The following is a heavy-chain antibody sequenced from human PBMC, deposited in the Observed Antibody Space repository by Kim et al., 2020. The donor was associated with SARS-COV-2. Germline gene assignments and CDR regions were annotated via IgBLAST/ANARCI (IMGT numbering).Heavy chain of an antibody. CDR3: ASLAAAGTRYYYYGMDV. D-gene: IGHD6-13*01. V-gene: IGHV3-21*01. J-gene: IGHJ6*02. Sequence: SVKGRFTIPRDNAKNSLYLQMNSLRAEDTAVYYCASLAAAGTRYYYYGMDVWGQGTTVTVSS.